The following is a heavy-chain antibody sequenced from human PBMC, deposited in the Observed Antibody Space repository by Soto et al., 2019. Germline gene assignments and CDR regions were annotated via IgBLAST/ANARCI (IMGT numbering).Heavy chain of an antibody. D-gene: IGHD6-19*01. CDR3: ARDLAVGLVDY. Sequence: QVQLVKSGAEVKKPGASVKVSCKASGYTFTSYGISWVRQDHGQGLELMGWISAYNGNTKTAQKLQGRVTMTTDTSTSTAYMERRRLKSDDTEVYYCARDLAVGLVDYWGQGTLVTVSS. CDR2: ISAYNGNT. CDR1: GYTFTSYG. J-gene: IGHJ4*02. V-gene: IGHV1-18*01.